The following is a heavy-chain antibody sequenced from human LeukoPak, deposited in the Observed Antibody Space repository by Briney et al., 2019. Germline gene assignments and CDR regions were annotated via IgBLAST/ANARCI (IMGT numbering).Heavy chain of an antibody. V-gene: IGHV3-30*02. CDR2: IRNDGSII. D-gene: IGHD6-19*01. CDR3: ARDVAVAGRGGAFDI. J-gene: IGHJ3*02. CDR1: GFTFSSYG. Sequence: GGSPRLSCAASGFTFSSYGMHWIRQAPGKGLEWVAFIRNDGSIIYNADSVRGRFTISRDNSKNTLHLQMNSLRPDDTAVYYCARDVAVAGRGGAFDIWGQGTMVTVSS.